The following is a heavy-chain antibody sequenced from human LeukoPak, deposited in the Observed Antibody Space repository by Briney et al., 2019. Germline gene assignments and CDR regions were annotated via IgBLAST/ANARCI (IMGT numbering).Heavy chain of an antibody. CDR1: GFTFSSYS. D-gene: IGHD5-12*01. CDR2: ISSSSSYI. CDR3: ARGLRGYAPAGFDY. V-gene: IGHV3-21*01. Sequence: PGRSLRLSCAASGFTFSSYSMNWVRQAPGKGLEWVSSISSSSSYIYYADSVKGRFTISRDNAKNSLYLQMNSLRAEDTAVYYCARGLRGYAPAGFDYWGQGTLVTVSS. J-gene: IGHJ4*02.